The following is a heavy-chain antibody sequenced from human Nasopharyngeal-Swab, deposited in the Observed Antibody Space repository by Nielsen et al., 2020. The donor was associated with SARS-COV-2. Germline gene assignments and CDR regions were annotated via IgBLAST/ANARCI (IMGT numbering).Heavy chain of an antibody. CDR3: ARERGTLTPVHYFDY. Sequence: GESLKISCAASGFTFSSYEMNWVRQAPGKGLEWVSYISSSGSTIYYADSVKGRFTISRDNAKNSLYLQMNSLRAEDTAVYYCARERGTLTPVHYFDYWGQGTLVTVSS. CDR1: GFTFSSYE. D-gene: IGHD4-17*01. V-gene: IGHV3-48*03. CDR2: ISSSGSTI. J-gene: IGHJ4*02.